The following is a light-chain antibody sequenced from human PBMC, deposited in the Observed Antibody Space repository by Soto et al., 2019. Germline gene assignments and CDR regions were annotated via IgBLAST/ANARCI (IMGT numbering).Light chain of an antibody. J-gene: IGLJ2*01. Sequence: QSVLTQPASVSGSPGQSITISCTGSSNDVGGYKYVSWYQQHPGKAPKLMIYEVSNRPSGISNRFSGSKSGNTASLTISGLQAEDEADYYCSSYTGSSTLVFGGGTKVTAL. CDR2: EVS. V-gene: IGLV2-14*01. CDR3: SSYTGSSTLV. CDR1: SNDVGGYKY.